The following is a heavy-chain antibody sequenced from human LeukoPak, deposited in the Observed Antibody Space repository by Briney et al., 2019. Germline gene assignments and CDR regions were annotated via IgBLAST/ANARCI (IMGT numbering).Heavy chain of an antibody. V-gene: IGHV3-48*03. J-gene: IGHJ4*02. D-gene: IGHD6-19*01. CDR3: ARDRRGWYYFDY. CDR2: ISSSGSTI. Sequence: GGSLRLSCAASGFTFSSFAMNWVRQAPGKGLEWVSYISSSGSTIYYADFVKGRFTISRDNAKNSLFLQMNSPRAEDTAIYYCARDRRGWYYFDYWGQGSLVTVSS. CDR1: GFTFSSFA.